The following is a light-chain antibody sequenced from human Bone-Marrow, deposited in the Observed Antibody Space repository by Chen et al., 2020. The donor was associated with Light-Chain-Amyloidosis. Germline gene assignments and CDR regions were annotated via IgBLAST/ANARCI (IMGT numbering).Light chain of an antibody. V-gene: IGLV3-25*03. CDR1: VLPTKY. J-gene: IGLJ2*01. Sequence: SYELTHPPSVSVPPGQTARLTCSRDVLPTKYAYWYQQKPGQAPVLVIHRDTERPSGISERFSGSSSGTTATLTISGVQPEDEADYHCQSADSSGTYEVIFGGGTKLT. CDR3: QSADSSGTYEVI. CDR2: RDT.